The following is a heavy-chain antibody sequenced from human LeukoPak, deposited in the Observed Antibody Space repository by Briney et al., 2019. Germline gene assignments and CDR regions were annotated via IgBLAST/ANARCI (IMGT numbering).Heavy chain of an antibody. CDR3: ARLYINYYMDV. Sequence: SETLSLTCAVSGYSISSGYYWGWIRPPPGKGLEWIGSIYHSGSTYYNPSLKSRVTISVDTSKNQFSLKLSSVTAADTAVYYCARLYINYYMDVWGKGTTVTVSS. CDR2: IYHSGST. CDR1: GYSISSGYY. J-gene: IGHJ6*03. V-gene: IGHV4-38-2*01. D-gene: IGHD1-14*01.